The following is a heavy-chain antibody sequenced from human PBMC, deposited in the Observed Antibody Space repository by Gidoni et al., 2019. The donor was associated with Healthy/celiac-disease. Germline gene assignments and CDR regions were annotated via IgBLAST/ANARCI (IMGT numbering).Heavy chain of an antibody. CDR2: INHSGST. CDR1: GGSVSGYY. CDR3: ARDQSTSVTDGGGFDI. Sequence: QVQLQQWGAGLLKPSETLSLTCAVYGGSVSGYYWSRIRQPPGKGLEWIREINHSGSTNYNPSRKSRVTISSDTSKNQFSLKLSSVTAADTAVYYCARDQSTSVTDGGGFDIWGQGTMVTVSS. J-gene: IGHJ3*02. V-gene: IGHV4-34*01. D-gene: IGHD4-17*01.